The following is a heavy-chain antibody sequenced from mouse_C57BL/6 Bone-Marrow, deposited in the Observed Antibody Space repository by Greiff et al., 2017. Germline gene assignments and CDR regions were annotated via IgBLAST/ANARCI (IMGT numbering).Heavy chain of an antibody. CDR2: FHPSNNYT. V-gene: IGHV1-47*01. J-gene: IGHJ4*01. D-gene: IGHD2-10*01. CDR3: ARSTYYDYAMDY. CDR1: GYPFPPYP. Sequence: QVQLQQSGAELVKPGASVKMSCKASGYPFPPYPIEWMKQIHGKSLGWIGNFHPSNNYTKYNEKFKGKATLTVEKSSSTVYLELSRLTSDDSAVYYCARSTYYDYAMDYWGQGTSVTVSS.